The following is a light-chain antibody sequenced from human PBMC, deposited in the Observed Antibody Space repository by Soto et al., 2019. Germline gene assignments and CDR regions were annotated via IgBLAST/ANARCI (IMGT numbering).Light chain of an antibody. CDR1: QSLSSY. CDR3: QQYGSSPFT. Sequence: EIVLTQSPATLSLSPGERATLSCRASQSLSSYLAWFQQKPGQSPRLLIYGASSRPTGIPDRFSGSGSGTDFTLAISRLEPEDFALYYCQQYGSSPFTFGGGTKVDIK. CDR2: GAS. J-gene: IGKJ4*01. V-gene: IGKV3-20*01.